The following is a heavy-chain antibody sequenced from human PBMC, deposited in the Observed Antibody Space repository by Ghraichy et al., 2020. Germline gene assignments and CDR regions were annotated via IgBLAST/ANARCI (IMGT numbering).Heavy chain of an antibody. J-gene: IGHJ3*02. V-gene: IGHV3-23*01. Sequence: GGSLRLSCAASGFTFSSYAMSWVRQAPGKGLEWVSAISGSGGSTYYADSVKGRFTISRDNSKNTLYLQMNSLRAEDTAVYYCAKAYYYDSSGYYAHEHGPTDVAFDIWGQGTMVTVSS. CDR3: AKAYYYDSSGYYAHEHGPTDVAFDI. CDR2: ISGSGGST. CDR1: GFTFSSYA. D-gene: IGHD3-22*01.